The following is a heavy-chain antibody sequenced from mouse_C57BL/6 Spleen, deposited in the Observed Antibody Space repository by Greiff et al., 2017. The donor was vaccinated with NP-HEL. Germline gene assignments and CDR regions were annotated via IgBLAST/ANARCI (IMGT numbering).Heavy chain of an antibody. V-gene: IGHV1-53*01. CDR2: INPSNGGT. J-gene: IGHJ2*01. CDR1: GYTFTSYW. CDR3: ARRGLYDYDDHY. D-gene: IGHD2-4*01. Sequence: QVQLQQPGTELVKPGASVKLSCKTSGYTFTSYWMHWVKQRPGQGLEWIGNINPSNGGTNYNEKFKSKATLTVDKSSSTAYMQSSSLTSEDSAVYYCARRGLYDYDDHYWGQGTTLTVSS.